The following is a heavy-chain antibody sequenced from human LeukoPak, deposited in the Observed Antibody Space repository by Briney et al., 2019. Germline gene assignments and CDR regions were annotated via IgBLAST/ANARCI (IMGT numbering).Heavy chain of an antibody. D-gene: IGHD2-2*02. Sequence: ASVKVSCKASGYAFTNYGISWVRQAPGQGLEWMGWIRTYDANTIYAQQLKGRVTMTTDTSTSTAYMELRSLRYDDTAVYYCARDCGGGANSCYTSPERLDYWGQGTLVTVS. V-gene: IGHV1-18*01. CDR1: GYAFTNYG. J-gene: IGHJ4*02. CDR3: ARDCGGGANSCYTSPERLDY. CDR2: IRTYDANT.